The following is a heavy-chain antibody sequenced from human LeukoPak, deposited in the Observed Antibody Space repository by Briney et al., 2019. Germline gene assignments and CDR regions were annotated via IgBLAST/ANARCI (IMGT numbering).Heavy chain of an antibody. CDR1: GITLSNYG. D-gene: IGHD3-16*02. J-gene: IGHJ3*01. V-gene: IGHV3-23*01. Sequence: PGGPLRLSSAVSGITLSNYGISWVRQAPGKGLEWEAGISVSGGGTNYADSVKGRFTIARENSKKTLYLQMNSLRAEDTAVYYCAKDSPPVVWGQGTMVTVSS. CDR3: AKDSPPVV. CDR2: ISVSGGGT.